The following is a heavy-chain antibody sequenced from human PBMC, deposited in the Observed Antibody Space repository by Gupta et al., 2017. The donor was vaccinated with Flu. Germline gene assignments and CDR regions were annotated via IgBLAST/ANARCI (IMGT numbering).Heavy chain of an antibody. Sequence: VQPGGSLRLSCIVSGFTFRSYWMDWVRQAPGKGLEWVANIAADDSVKNYADSVKGRFTISRDDAKNSLYLQMNSLRAEDTAVYYCARNRGWQQFDDWGQGVLVTVSS. CDR2: IAADDSVK. CDR3: ARNRGWQQFDD. J-gene: IGHJ5*02. CDR1: GFTFRSYW. V-gene: IGHV3-7*01. D-gene: IGHD3-10*01.